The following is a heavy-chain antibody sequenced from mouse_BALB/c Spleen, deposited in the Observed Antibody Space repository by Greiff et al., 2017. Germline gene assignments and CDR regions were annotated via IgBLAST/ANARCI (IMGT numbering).Heavy chain of an antibody. CDR3: ARRITTRAMDY. Sequence: QVQLKESGAELAKPGASMKMSCKASGYTFTSYWMHWVKQRPGQGLEWIGYINPSTGYTDYNQKFKDKATLTADKSSSTAYMQLSSLTSEDSAIYYCARRITTRAMDYWGQGTSVTVSS. D-gene: IGHD2-4*01. CDR1: GYTFTSYW. V-gene: IGHV1-7*01. CDR2: INPSTGYT. J-gene: IGHJ4*01.